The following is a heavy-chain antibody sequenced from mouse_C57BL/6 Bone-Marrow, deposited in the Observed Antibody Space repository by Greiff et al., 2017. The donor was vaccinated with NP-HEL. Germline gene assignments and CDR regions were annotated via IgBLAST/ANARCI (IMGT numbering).Heavy chain of an antibody. CDR3: ARRRVYGSGYFDY. V-gene: IGHV1-22*01. J-gene: IGHJ2*01. Sequence: VQLQQSGPELVKPGASVKMSCKASGYTFTDYNMHWVKQSHGKSLEWIGYINPNNGGTSYNQKFKGKATLTVNKSSSTAYMELRSLTSEDSAVYYCARRRVYGSGYFDYWGQGTTLTVSS. CDR1: GYTFTDYN. CDR2: INPNNGGT. D-gene: IGHD1-1*01.